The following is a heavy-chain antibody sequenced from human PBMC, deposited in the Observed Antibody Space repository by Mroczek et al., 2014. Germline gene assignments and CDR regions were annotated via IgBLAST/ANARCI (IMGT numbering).Heavy chain of an antibody. Sequence: KESGPGLVKPSETLSLTCTVSGGSISSYYWSWIRQPAGKGLEWIGRIYTSGSTNYNPSLKSRVTMSVDTSKNQFSLKLSSVTAADTAVYYCARDTAVAGSRTLDYWGQGTLVTVSS. V-gene: IGHV4-4*07. CDR2: IYTSGST. CDR3: ARDTAVAGSRTLDY. CDR1: GGSISSYY. J-gene: IGHJ4*02. D-gene: IGHD6-19*01.